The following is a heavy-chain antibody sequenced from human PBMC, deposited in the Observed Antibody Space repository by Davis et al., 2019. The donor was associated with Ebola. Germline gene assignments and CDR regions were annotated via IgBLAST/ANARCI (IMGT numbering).Heavy chain of an antibody. Sequence: AASVKVSCKTSKYSFSTYYVHWVRQAPGQGLEWMGRINPNSGGTNYAQKFQGRVTMTRDTSISTAYMELSRLRSDDTAVYYCAAADYGYWGQGTLVTVSS. CDR1: KYSFSTYY. D-gene: IGHD4/OR15-4a*01. J-gene: IGHJ4*02. CDR2: INPNSGGT. CDR3: AAADYGY. V-gene: IGHV1-2*06.